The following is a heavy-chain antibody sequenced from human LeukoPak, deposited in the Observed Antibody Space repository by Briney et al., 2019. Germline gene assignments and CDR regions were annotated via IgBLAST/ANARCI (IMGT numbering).Heavy chain of an antibody. V-gene: IGHV1-18*01. CDR3: ARDDIVVVPAARPNWFDP. J-gene: IGHJ5*02. Sequence: GASVKVSCKASGYTFTSYGIGWVRQAPGQGLEWMGWISAYNGNTNYAQKLQGRVTMTTDTSTSTAYMELRSLRSDDTAVYYCARDDIVVVPAARPNWFDPWGQGTLVTVSS. D-gene: IGHD2-2*01. CDR1: GYTFTSYG. CDR2: ISAYNGNT.